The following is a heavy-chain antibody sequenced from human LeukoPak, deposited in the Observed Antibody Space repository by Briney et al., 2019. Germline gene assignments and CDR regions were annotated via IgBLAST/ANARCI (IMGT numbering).Heavy chain of an antibody. CDR1: GGSISSSSYY. D-gene: IGHD3-22*01. V-gene: IGHV4-39*07. Sequence: SETLSLTCTVSGGSISSSSYYWGWIRQPPGKGLEWIGSIYYSGSTYYNPSLKSRVTISVDTSKNQFSLKLGSVTAADTAVYYCARWDNSSGYYLYYFDYWGQGTLVTVSS. J-gene: IGHJ4*02. CDR3: ARWDNSSGYYLYYFDY. CDR2: IYYSGST.